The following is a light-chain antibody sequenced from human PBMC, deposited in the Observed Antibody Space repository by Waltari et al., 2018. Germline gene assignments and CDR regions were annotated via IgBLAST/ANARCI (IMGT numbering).Light chain of an antibody. V-gene: IGLV1-44*01. CDR3: ATWDDSLNARYV. J-gene: IGLJ1*01. CDR2: SDS. Sequence: QSVLTQPPSASGTPGQRAIISCSGTSSNIGSHTTNWYQQLPGSAPKLLIYSDSRRPSGVPDRFSGSKSGTSASLAISGLQSEDEADYYCATWDDSLNARYVFGTGTKVTVL. CDR1: SSNIGSHT.